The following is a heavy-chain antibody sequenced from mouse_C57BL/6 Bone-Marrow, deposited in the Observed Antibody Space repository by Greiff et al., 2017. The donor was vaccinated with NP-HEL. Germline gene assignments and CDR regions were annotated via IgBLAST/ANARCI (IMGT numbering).Heavy chain of an antibody. CDR1: GFTFSDYY. J-gene: IGHJ3*01. CDR3: ATNYDYVLFAY. Sequence: EVQGVESGGGLVQPGGSLKLSCAASGFTFSDYYMYWVRQTPEKRLEWVAYISNGGGSTYYPDTVKGRFTISRDNAKNTLYLQMSRLKSEDTAMYYCATNYDYVLFAYWGQGTLVTVSA. V-gene: IGHV5-12*01. D-gene: IGHD2-4*01. CDR2: ISNGGGST.